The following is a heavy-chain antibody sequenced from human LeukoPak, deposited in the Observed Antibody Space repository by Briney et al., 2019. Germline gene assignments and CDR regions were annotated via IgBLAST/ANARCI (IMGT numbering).Heavy chain of an antibody. Sequence: GGSLRLSCAVSGFRVSDYYMSWVRQAPGKGLEWVSAISGSGGSTYYADSVKGRFTISRDNSKNTLYLQMNSLRAEDTAVYYCAKAGRFLEWLNFDYWGQGTLVTVSS. CDR1: GFRVSDYY. CDR2: ISGSGGST. V-gene: IGHV3-23*01. CDR3: AKAGRFLEWLNFDY. J-gene: IGHJ4*02. D-gene: IGHD3-3*01.